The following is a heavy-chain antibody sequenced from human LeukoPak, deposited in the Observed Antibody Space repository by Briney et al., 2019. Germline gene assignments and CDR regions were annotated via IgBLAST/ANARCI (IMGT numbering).Heavy chain of an antibody. CDR1: GFTFDDYG. CDR3: AKSGIAAAGAFVDV. V-gene: IGHV3-20*04. CDR2: INWNGGST. Sequence: GGSLRLSCAASGFTFDDYGMSWVRQAPGKGLEWVSGINWNGGSTGYADSVKGRFTISRDNAKNSLYLQMNSLRAEDTALYYCAKSGIAAAGAFVDVWGKGTTVTVSS. J-gene: IGHJ6*04. D-gene: IGHD6-13*01.